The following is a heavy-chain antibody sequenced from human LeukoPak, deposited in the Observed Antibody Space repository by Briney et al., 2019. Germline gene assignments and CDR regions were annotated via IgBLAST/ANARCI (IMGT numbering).Heavy chain of an antibody. CDR1: GFTFSSYA. CDR3: ARDTGALFYYDSSGSLGAFDI. V-gene: IGHV3-30-3*01. D-gene: IGHD3-22*01. Sequence: PGRSLRPSCAASGFTFSSYAIHWVRQAPGKGLEWVAVISYDGSKTYYADSVKGRFTISRDNSKNTLSLQMNSLRAEDTAVYYCARDTGALFYYDSSGSLGAFDIWGQGTMVTVSS. J-gene: IGHJ3*02. CDR2: ISYDGSKT.